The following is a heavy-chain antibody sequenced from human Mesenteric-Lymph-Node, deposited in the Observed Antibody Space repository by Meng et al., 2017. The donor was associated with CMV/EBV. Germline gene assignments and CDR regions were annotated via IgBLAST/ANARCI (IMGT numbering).Heavy chain of an antibody. Sequence: SIGRSSWSWIRQPPGEGLEWLGSIDSSGSSNYHPSLQSRVTILLATSKNHFSLKLRSVTAADTAVYYCARAGNYFYGSGSRYFLDYWGQGILVTVSS. D-gene: IGHD3-10*01. CDR1: SIGRSS. V-gene: IGHV4-61*03. CDR2: IDSSGSS. J-gene: IGHJ4*02. CDR3: ARAGNYFYGSGSRYFLDY.